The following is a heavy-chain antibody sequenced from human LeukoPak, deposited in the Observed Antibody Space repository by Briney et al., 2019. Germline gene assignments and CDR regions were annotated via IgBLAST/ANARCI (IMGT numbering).Heavy chain of an antibody. V-gene: IGHV3-30*03. J-gene: IGHJ6*03. CDR1: GFTFSSYG. CDR2: ISYDGSNK. CDR3: ARAVLGYCSGINCYGPNYYYYYMDV. D-gene: IGHD2-2*01. Sequence: GGSLRLSCAASGFTFSSYGMHWVRQAPGKGLEWVAVISYDGSNKYYADSVKGRFTISRDNSKNTLYLQMNSLRAEDTAVYYCARAVLGYCSGINCYGPNYYYYYMDVWGKGTTVTISS.